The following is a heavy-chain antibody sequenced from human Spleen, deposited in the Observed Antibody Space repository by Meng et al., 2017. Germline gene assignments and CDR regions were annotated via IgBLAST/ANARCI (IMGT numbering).Heavy chain of an antibody. CDR3: ARDKGKTKYCTGGSCYPEY. CDR1: GYTFTGHY. J-gene: IGHJ4*02. D-gene: IGHD2-15*01. CDR2: INPSGGST. Sequence: ASVKVSCKASGYTFTGHYIHWVRQAPGQGLEWMGIINPSGGSTSYAQKFQGRVTMTRDTSTSTVYMELSSLRSDDTAIYFCARDKGKTKYCTGGSCYPEYWGQGTLVTVSS. V-gene: IGHV1-46*01.